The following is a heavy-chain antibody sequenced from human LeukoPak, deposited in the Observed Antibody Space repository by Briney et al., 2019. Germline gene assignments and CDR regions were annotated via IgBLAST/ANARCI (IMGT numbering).Heavy chain of an antibody. J-gene: IGHJ1*01. CDR3: VVGGAGGGYFPN. CDR2: MKEDGSDE. V-gene: IGHV3-7*01. CDR1: DFSFSLST. Sequence: GGSLRLSCAVSDFSFSLSTMSWVRQAAGKGLEWVAKMKEDGSDEKYVDSVKGRFTISRDNAKNSLYLKMNSLRHEDTAVYFCVVGGAGGGYFPNWGQGSLVIVSS. D-gene: IGHD3-16*01.